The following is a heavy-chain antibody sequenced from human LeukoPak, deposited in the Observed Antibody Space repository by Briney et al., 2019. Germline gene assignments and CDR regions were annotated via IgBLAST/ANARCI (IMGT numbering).Heavy chain of an antibody. CDR1: GFTFSSYA. V-gene: IGHV3-30-3*01. CDR2: ISYDGSNK. Sequence: GGSLRLSCAASGFTFSSYAMHWVRQAPGKGLEWVAVISYDGSNKYYADSVKGRFTISRDNSKNTLYLQMNSLRAEDTAVYYCARETVVRGVSFDYWGQGTLVTVSS. CDR3: ARETVVRGVSFDY. D-gene: IGHD3-10*01. J-gene: IGHJ4*02.